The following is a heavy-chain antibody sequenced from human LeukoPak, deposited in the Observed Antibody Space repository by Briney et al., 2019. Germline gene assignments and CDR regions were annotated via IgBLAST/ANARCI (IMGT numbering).Heavy chain of an antibody. D-gene: IGHD2-15*01. CDR1: GFTFGSYS. Sequence: TGGSLRLSCAASGFTFGSYSMSWVRQAPGKGLEWVSSVGSSSSYIYYADSVRGRFTISRDNAKNSLYLQMNGLRAEDTAVYYCARGWSSYYFDYWGQGTLVTVSS. CDR3: ARGWSSYYFDY. V-gene: IGHV3-21*01. J-gene: IGHJ4*02. CDR2: VGSSSSYI.